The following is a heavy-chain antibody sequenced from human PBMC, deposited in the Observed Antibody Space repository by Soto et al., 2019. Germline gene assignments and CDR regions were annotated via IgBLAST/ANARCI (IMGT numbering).Heavy chain of an antibody. J-gene: IGHJ4*02. D-gene: IGHD3-16*01. CDR1: GFTFSSYG. CDR3: ARWGSLDY. Sequence: PGGSLRLSCAASGFTFSSYGMHWVRQAPGKGQEWVSAISTDGSNKYYADSVKGRFTISRDNSKNTLYLQMNSLRVEDTAVYYCARWGSLDYWGQGTRVTVAS. V-gene: IGHV3-30*03. CDR2: ISTDGSNK.